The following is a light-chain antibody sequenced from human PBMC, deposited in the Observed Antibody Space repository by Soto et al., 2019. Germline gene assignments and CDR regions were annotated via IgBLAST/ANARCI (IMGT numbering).Light chain of an antibody. V-gene: IGLV1-47*01. J-gene: IGLJ1*01. CDR3: AAWDDSLSGFYV. CDR2: RNN. CDR1: SSNIGSNY. Sequence: QSALTQPPSASGTPGQRVTISCSGSSSNIGSNYVYWYQQLPGTAPKLLIYRNNQRPSGVPDRFSGSKSGTSASLAISGLRSEDVADYYCAAWDDSLSGFYVFGTGTKVTVL.